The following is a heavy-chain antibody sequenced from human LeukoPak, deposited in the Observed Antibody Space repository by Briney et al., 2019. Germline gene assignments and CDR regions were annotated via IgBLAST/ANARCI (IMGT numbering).Heavy chain of an antibody. J-gene: IGHJ4*02. CDR3: ARGYGSESYLLDY. CDR1: GYSLDDYA. V-gene: IGHV3-9*01. D-gene: IGHD3-10*01. CDR2: ISWNSGSI. Sequence: GGSLRLSCAASGYSLDDYAMHWVRQAPGKGLEWVSGISWNSGSIGYADSVKGRFTISRDNAKNSLYLQMNSLRVEDTALYYCARGYGSESYLLDYWGQGTLVTVSS.